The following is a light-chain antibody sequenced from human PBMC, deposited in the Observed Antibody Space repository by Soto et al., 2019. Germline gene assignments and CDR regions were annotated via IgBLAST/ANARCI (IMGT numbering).Light chain of an antibody. CDR2: GTS. CDR1: QSISRS. J-gene: IGKJ1*01. Sequence: EIVLTQSPAILSVSPGERATLSCRASQSISRSLAWYQQKPGQAPRLLIYGTSNRATGIPDRFSGSGSGTDFTRTSSILEAEDCVVYCKKEYGSSLTFGQGTKVDIK. CDR3: KEYGSSLT. V-gene: IGKV3-20*01.